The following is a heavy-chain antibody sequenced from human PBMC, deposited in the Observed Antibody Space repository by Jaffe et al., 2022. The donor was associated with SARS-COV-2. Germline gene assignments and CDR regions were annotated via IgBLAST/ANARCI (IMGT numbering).Heavy chain of an antibody. Sequence: EVQLVESGGGLVQPGGSLRLSCAASGLTFSNHWMHWVRQAPGRGLVWVSRINSDGSSTTYADSVKGRFTISRDNAKKTLYLQMNSLRGEDTAVYYCARGRTYYYDSSGSRDAFDVWGQGTMVTVSS. CDR1: GLTFSNHW. J-gene: IGHJ3*01. CDR2: INSDGSST. V-gene: IGHV3-74*03. D-gene: IGHD3-22*01. CDR3: ARGRTYYYDSSGSRDAFDV.